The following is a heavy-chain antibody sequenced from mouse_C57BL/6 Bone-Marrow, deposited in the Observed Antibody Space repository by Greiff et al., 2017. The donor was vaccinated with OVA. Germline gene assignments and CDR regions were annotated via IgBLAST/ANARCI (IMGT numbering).Heavy chain of an antibody. Sequence: VQLQQSGAELVRPGASVTLSCKASGYTFTDYEMHWVKQTPVHGLEWIGAIDPETGGTAYNQKFKGKAILTADKSSSPAYMELRSLPSEDSAVYYCTRGYSNYYAMDYWGQGTSVTVSS. V-gene: IGHV1-15*01. CDR3: TRGYSNYYAMDY. CDR1: GYTFTDYE. J-gene: IGHJ4*01. D-gene: IGHD2-5*01. CDR2: IDPETGGT.